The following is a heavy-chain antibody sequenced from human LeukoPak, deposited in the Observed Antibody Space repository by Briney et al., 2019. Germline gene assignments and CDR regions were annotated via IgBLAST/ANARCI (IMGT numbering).Heavy chain of an antibody. CDR2: INHSGST. D-gene: IGHD2-15*01. Sequence: SETLSLTCAVYGGSLSSYYWSWIRQPPGKGLEWIGEINHSGSTNYNPSLKSRVTISVDTSKNQFSLKLSSVTAADTAVYYCARGLNKYCSGGSCYSGSWGQGTLVTVSS. CDR3: ARGLNKYCSGGSCYSGS. CDR1: GGSLSSYY. V-gene: IGHV4-34*01. J-gene: IGHJ1*01.